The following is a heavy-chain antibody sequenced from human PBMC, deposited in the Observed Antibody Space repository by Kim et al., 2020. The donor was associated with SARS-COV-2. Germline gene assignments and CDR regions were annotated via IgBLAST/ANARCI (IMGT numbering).Heavy chain of an antibody. V-gene: IGHV1-18*04. J-gene: IGHJ4*02. CDR2: ISAYNGNT. Sequence: ASVKVSCKASGYTFTSYGISWVRQAPGQGLEWMGWISAYNGNTNYALKLQGRVTMTTDTSTSTAYMELRSLRSDDTAVYYCAINYYDSSGYQDFDYWGQGTLVTVSS. CDR1: GYTFTSYG. D-gene: IGHD3-22*01. CDR3: AINYYDSSGYQDFDY.